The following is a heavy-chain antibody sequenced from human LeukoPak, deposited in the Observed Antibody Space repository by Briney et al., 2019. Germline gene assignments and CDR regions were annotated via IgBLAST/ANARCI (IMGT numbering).Heavy chain of an antibody. CDR2: ISYEGSNK. CDR3: ARGSEDYDSSGYYYDLGDY. Sequence: PGGSLRLSCAASGFNFSNYAMHWVRQAPGKGLEWVAVISYEGSNKYYADSVEGRFTISRDNSKNKQYLQMNSLRTEDTAVYYCARGSEDYDSSGYYYDLGDYWGQGTLVTVSS. J-gene: IGHJ4*02. D-gene: IGHD3-22*01. CDR1: GFNFSNYA. V-gene: IGHV3-30*04.